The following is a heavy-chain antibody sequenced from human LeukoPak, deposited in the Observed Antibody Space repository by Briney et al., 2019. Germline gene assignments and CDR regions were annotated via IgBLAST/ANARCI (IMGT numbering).Heavy chain of an antibody. D-gene: IGHD4-17*01. V-gene: IGHV3-15*07. J-gene: IGHJ2*01. CDR2: IKSKTDGGTT. CDR3: TTDIPDYGDYWYFDL. Sequence: GGYLRLSCAASGFTFSNAWMNWVRQAPGKGLEWVGRIKSKTDGGTTDYAAPVKGRFTISRDDSKNTLYLQMNSLKTEDTAVYYCTTDIPDYGDYWYFDLWGRGTLVTVSS. CDR1: GFTFSNAW.